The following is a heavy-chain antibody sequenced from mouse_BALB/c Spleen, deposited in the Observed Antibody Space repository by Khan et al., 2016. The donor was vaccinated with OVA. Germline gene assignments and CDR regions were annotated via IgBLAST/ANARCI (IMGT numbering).Heavy chain of an antibody. V-gene: IGHV3-2*02. D-gene: IGHD4-1*01. CDR3: ASELGRYYAMDY. CDR2: ISYSGST. Sequence: EVKLLESGPGLVKPSQSLSLTCTVADYSITSDYAWNWIRQFPGNKLEWMGYISYSGSTGYNPSLKSRISITRDTSKNQFFLQLNSVTTEDTATYYCASELGRYYAMDYWGQGTSVTVSS. J-gene: IGHJ4*01. CDR1: DYSITSDYA.